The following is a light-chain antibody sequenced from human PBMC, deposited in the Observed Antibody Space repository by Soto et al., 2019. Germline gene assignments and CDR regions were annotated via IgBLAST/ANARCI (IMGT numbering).Light chain of an antibody. CDR2: DAS. CDR3: QQYNSYPWT. CDR1: QSISSW. J-gene: IGKJ1*01. V-gene: IGKV1-5*01. Sequence: IHVTQSPSTLSASVGDRVTITCRASQSISSWLAWYQQKPGKAPKLLIYDASSLESGVPSRLSGSGSGTEFTLTISSLQPDDFATYYCQQYNSYPWTFGQGTKVDIK.